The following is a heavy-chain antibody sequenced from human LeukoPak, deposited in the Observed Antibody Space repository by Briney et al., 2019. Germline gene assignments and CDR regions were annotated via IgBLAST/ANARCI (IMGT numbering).Heavy chain of an antibody. D-gene: IGHD1-26*01. V-gene: IGHV4-34*01. CDR3: ASGPSGSYDY. J-gene: IGHJ4*02. Sequence: PSETLSLTCAVYGGSFSGYYWIWIRQPPGKGLEWIGEINHSGSTNYNPSLKSRVTISVDTSKNQFSLKLSSVTAADTAVYYCASGPSGSYDYWGQGTLVTVSS. CDR1: GGSFSGYY. CDR2: INHSGST.